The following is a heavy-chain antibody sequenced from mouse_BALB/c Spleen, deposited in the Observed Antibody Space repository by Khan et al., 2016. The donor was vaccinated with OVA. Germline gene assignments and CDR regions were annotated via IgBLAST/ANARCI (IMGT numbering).Heavy chain of an antibody. CDR1: GYTFTSYW. Sequence: QVQLQQPGAELVKPGASVKLSCKASGYTFTSYWMHWVKQRPGQGLEWIGEIKPNNGRTNYNEKFKSKVTLTVDKSSSPAYMQLSSPKPEDSAGYYSARVIARDYWGQGTTVTVSS. J-gene: IGHJ2*01. CDR3: ARVIARDY. V-gene: IGHV1S81*02. CDR2: IKPNNGRT.